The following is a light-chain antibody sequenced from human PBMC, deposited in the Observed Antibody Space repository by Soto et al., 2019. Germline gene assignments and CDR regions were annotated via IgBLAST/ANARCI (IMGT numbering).Light chain of an antibody. Sequence: QSALTQPASVSGSPGQSITISCTGTSIDIAGYNFVSWYQQHPGKAPKLMIYDVSNRPSGVSNRFSGSKSGNTASLTISGLQAEDEADYYCSSYTSSSTYVFGTGTKLTVL. V-gene: IGLV2-14*03. CDR1: SIDIAGYNF. CDR3: SSYTSSSTYV. CDR2: DVS. J-gene: IGLJ1*01.